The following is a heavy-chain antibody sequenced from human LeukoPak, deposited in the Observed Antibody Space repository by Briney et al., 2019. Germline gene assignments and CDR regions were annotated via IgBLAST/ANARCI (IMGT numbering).Heavy chain of an antibody. CDR2: INHSGST. J-gene: IGHJ4*02. CDR3: ARVQWLVIDY. Sequence: PSETLSLTCAVYGGSFSGYYWSWIRQPPGKGLEWIGEINHSGSTNYNPSLKSRVTISVDTSKNQFSLKLSSVTAADTAVYYCARVQWLVIDYWGQGTLVTVSS. V-gene: IGHV4-34*01. CDR1: GGSFSGYY. D-gene: IGHD6-19*01.